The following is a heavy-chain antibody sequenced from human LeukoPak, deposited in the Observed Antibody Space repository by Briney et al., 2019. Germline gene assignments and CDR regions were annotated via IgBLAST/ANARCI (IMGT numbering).Heavy chain of an antibody. Sequence: ASVKVSCKASGGTFSSYAISWVRQAPGQGLEWMGIINPSGGSTSYAQKFQGRVTMTRDTSTSTVYMELSSLRSEDTAVYYCARDSVYYYGSGPYYYYYMDVWGKGTTVTISS. D-gene: IGHD3-10*01. J-gene: IGHJ6*03. CDR2: INPSGGST. V-gene: IGHV1-46*01. CDR1: GGTFSSYA. CDR3: ARDSVYYYGSGPYYYYYMDV.